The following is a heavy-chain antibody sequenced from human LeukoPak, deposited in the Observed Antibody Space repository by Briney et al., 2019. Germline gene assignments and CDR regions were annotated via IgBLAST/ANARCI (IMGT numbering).Heavy chain of an antibody. CDR3: ARDGEVVVTAFYFDY. CDR2: ISSSSSYI. Sequence: PGGSLRLSCAASGFTFSSYSMNWARQAPGKGLEWVSSISSSSSYIYYADSVKGRFTISRDNAKNSLYLQMNSLRAEDTAVYYCARDGEVVVTAFYFDYWGQGTLVTVSS. D-gene: IGHD2-21*02. CDR1: GFTFSSYS. V-gene: IGHV3-21*01. J-gene: IGHJ4*02.